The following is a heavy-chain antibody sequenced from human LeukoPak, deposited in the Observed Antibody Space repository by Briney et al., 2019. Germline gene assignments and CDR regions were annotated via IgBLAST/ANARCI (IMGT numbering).Heavy chain of an antibody. CDR3: ASASYTVAFDY. CDR1: GFTFSTYS. CDR2: IKQDGSEK. J-gene: IGHJ4*02. V-gene: IGHV3-7*01. Sequence: GGSLRLSCAASGFTFSTYSMNWVRQAPGKGLEWVANIKQDGSEKYYVDSVKGRFTISRDNAKNSLYLQMNSLRAEDTAVYYCASASYTVAFDYWGQGTLVTVSS. D-gene: IGHD4-23*01.